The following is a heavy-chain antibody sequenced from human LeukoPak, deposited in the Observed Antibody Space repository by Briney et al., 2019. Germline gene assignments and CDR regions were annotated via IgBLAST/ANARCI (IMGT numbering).Heavy chain of an antibody. J-gene: IGHJ4*02. CDR3: ASTRFGELVTAPFDY. CDR2: IIPILGIA. Sequence: SVKVSCKASGYTFTSYGISWVRQAPGQGLEWMGRIIPILGIANYAQKFQGRVTITADKSTSTAYMELSSLRSEDTAVYYCASTRFGELVTAPFDYWGQGTLVTVSS. CDR1: GYTFTSYG. V-gene: IGHV1-69*04. D-gene: IGHD3-10*01.